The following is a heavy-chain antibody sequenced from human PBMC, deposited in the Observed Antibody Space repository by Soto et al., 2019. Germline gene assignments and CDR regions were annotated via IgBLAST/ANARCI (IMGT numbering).Heavy chain of an antibody. D-gene: IGHD1-26*01. CDR2: IIPIFGTA. CDR3: ARSGSSPLTYYYGMDV. V-gene: IGHV1-69*12. Sequence: QVQLVQSGAEVKKPGSSVKVSCKASGGTFSSYAISWVRQAPGQGREWMGGIIPIFGTANYAQKFQGRVTICAYESTSTSYRELSSLRSEDTAVYYCARSGSSPLTYYYGMDVWGQGTTVTVSS. J-gene: IGHJ6*02. CDR1: GGTFSSYA.